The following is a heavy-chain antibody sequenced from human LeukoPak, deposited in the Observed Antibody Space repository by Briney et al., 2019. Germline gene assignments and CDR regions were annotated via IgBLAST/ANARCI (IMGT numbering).Heavy chain of an antibody. CDR2: ISAYNGNT. V-gene: IGHV1-18*01. J-gene: IGHJ3*02. CDR1: GYTFTSYG. CDR3: ARDLLLWFGELYDAFDI. Sequence: ASVKVSCKASGYTFTSYGISWVRQAPGQGLEWMGWISAYNGNTNYAQKLQGRVTMTTDTSTSTAYMELRSLRSDDTAVYYCARDLLLWFGELYDAFDIWGQGTMVTVSS. D-gene: IGHD3-10*01.